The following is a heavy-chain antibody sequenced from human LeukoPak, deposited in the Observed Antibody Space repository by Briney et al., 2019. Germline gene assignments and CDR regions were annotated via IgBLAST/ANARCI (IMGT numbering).Heavy chain of an antibody. CDR1: GGSISSSSYY. J-gene: IGHJ3*02. CDR2: IYYSGST. V-gene: IGHV4-39*07. D-gene: IGHD4-17*01. Sequence: SETLSLTCTVSGGSISSSSYYWGWIRQPPGKGLEWIGSIYYSGSTYYNPSLKSRVTISVDTSKNQFSLKLSSVTAADTAVYYCARDQQTDYDYGAVGDAFDIWGQGTMVTVSS. CDR3: ARDQQTDYDYGAVGDAFDI.